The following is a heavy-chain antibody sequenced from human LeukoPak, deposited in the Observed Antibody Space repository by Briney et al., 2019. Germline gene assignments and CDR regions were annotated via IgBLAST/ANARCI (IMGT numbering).Heavy chain of an antibody. Sequence: GESLRLSCAASGFTFDDYGMSWVRQAPGKGLEWVSGVNWNGGSTGYADSVKGRFTISRDNAKNSLYLQMNSLRAEDTALYYCARGEYYYDSSGYYGEDYWGQGTLVTVSS. J-gene: IGHJ4*02. V-gene: IGHV3-20*04. D-gene: IGHD3-22*01. CDR3: ARGEYYYDSSGYYGEDY. CDR1: GFTFDDYG. CDR2: VNWNGGST.